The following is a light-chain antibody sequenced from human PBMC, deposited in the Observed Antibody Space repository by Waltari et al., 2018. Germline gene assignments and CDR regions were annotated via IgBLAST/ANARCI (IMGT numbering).Light chain of an antibody. Sequence: EIVSTQSPGTLSLSPGESATLSCRASQSITSIYLAWYQQTSGQAPRLLMYGVSTRATGVPDRFSGSGAGTDFTLTISRLEPEDFAVYYCQQYSTSSPTFGGGTNVEIK. CDR3: QQYSTSSPT. V-gene: IGKV3-20*01. CDR1: QSITSIY. CDR2: GVS. J-gene: IGKJ4*01.